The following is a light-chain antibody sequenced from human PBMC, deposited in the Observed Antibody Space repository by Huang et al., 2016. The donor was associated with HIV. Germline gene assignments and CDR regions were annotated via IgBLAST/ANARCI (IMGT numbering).Light chain of an antibody. CDR2: GAS. CDR3: QQYGSSPGT. Sequence: IVLTQSPGTLSLSPGQRATLSCRASQSVSSSYLAWYQQKPGQPPRLLIYGASRRATGIPDSFSGSGSGTDFTLTISRLEPADFAVYYCQQYGSSPGTFGQGTKVEIK. CDR1: QSVSSSY. V-gene: IGKV3-20*01. J-gene: IGKJ1*01.